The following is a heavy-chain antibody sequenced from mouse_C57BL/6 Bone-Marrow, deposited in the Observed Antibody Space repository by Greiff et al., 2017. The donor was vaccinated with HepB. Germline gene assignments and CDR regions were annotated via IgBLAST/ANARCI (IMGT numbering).Heavy chain of an antibody. CDR2: IDPANGNT. CDR1: GFNIKNTY. J-gene: IGHJ1*03. V-gene: IGHV14-3*01. CDR3: ARDIYGSSHWYFDV. D-gene: IGHD1-1*01. Sequence: EVMLVESVAELVRPGASVKLSCTASGFNIKNTYMHWVKQRPEQGLEWIGRIDPANGNTKYAPKFQGKATITADTSSNTAYLQLSSLTSEDTAIYYCARDIYGSSHWYFDVWGTGTTVTVSS.